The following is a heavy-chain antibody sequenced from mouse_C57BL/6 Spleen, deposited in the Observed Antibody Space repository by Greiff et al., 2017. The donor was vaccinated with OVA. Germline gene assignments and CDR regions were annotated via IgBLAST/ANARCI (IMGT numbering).Heavy chain of an antibody. CDR2: IRNKANGYTT. J-gene: IGHJ2*01. CDR3: ARYGYYGSSSYFDY. CDR1: GFTFTDYY. D-gene: IGHD1-1*01. V-gene: IGHV7-3*01. Sequence: EVQVVESGGGLVQPGGSLSLSCAASGFTFTDYYMSWVRQPPGKELEWLGFIRNKANGYTTEYSASVNGRFTISRDNSQRILYLQMNALRAEDSATYYCARYGYYGSSSYFDYWGQGTTLTVSS.